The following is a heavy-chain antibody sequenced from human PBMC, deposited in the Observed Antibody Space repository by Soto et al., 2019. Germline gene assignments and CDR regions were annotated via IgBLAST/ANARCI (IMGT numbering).Heavy chain of an antibody. V-gene: IGHV1-2*04. CDR3: ARDSGAQAGSWYHSGMDV. CDR2: INPNSGGT. D-gene: IGHD6-13*01. CDR1: GYTFTGYY. J-gene: IGHJ6*02. Sequence: ASVKVSCKASGYTFTGYYMHWVRQAPGQGLEWMGWINPNSGGTNYAQKFQGWVTMTRDTSISTAYMELSRLRSDDTAVYYCARDSGAQAGSWYHSGMDVWGQGTTVTVSS.